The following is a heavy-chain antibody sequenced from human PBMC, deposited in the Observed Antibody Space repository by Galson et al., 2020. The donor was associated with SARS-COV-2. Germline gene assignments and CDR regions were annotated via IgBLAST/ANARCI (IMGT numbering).Heavy chain of an antibody. D-gene: IGHD2-2*01. CDR2: INHRGST. CDR1: GGSFSGYY. J-gene: IGHJ6*03. V-gene: IGHV4-34*01. Sequence: SETLSLTCAVYGGSFSGYYWSWIRQPPGKGLQWIGEINHRGSTNYDTSLQGRVAMSVDTSKNQFSLRLSSVTAADTAVYYCVRGPEERRSIVVVPYYYTYMDGWGGGTAGSVSS. CDR3: VRGPEERRSIVVVPYYYTYMDG.